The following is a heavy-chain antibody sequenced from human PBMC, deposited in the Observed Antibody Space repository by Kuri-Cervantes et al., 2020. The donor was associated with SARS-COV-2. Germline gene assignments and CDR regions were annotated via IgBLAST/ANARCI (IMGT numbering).Heavy chain of an antibody. CDR3: ARTYSGSYSDAFDI. CDR2: ISYDGSNK. V-gene: IGHV3-30*03. Sequence: GESLKISCVASGFSVNRFGMHWVRQAPGKGLEWVAVISYDGSNKYYADSVKGRFTISRDNSKNTLYLQMNSLRAEDTAVYYCARTYSGSYSDAFDIWGQGTMVTVSS. D-gene: IGHD1-26*01. CDR1: GFSVNRFG. J-gene: IGHJ3*02.